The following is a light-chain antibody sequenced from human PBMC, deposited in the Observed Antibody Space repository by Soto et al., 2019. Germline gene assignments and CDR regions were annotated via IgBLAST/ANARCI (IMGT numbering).Light chain of an antibody. CDR1: QSIGRW. CDR3: QPYYSYWT. Sequence: DILMTQSPSTLSASVGDTVTVTCRASQSIGRWLAWYQQKPGKAPKLLIFDASTLENGVPARYIGSRSGPEFSPTISSLQPDDFSPSDCQPYYSYWTFGQGTKLEIK. V-gene: IGKV1-5*01. J-gene: IGKJ1*01. CDR2: DAS.